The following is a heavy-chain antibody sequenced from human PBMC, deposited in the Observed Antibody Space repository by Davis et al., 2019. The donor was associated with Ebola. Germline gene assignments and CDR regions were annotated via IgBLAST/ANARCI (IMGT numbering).Heavy chain of an antibody. CDR1: GGSISSYY. CDR2: IYYSGST. Sequence: MPGGSLRLSCTVPGGSISSYYWSWIRQPPGKGLEWIGYIYYSGSTNYNPSLKSRVTISVDTSKNQFSLKLSSVTATDTAVYYCARGRRLYSSSRFDYWGQGTLVTVSS. J-gene: IGHJ4*02. CDR3: ARGRRLYSSSRFDY. D-gene: IGHD6-13*01. V-gene: IGHV4-59*12.